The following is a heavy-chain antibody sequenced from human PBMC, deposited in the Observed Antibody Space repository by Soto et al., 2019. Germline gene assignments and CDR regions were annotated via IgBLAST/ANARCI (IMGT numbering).Heavy chain of an antibody. CDR1: GFAVSSSF. Sequence: GGSLRRSCAVSGFAVSSSFMSWVRLAPGKGLEWVSAIYNDGSTYYADSVQGRFTISRDVSKDTLYLQMNSLRAEDMAVYYCARSYKWTGLFDYWGQGTLVTVSS. V-gene: IGHV3-53*01. CDR3: ARSYKWTGLFDY. D-gene: IGHD1-20*01. J-gene: IGHJ4*02. CDR2: IYNDGST.